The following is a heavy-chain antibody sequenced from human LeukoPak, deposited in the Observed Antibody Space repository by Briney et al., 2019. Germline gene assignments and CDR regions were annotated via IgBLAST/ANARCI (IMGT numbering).Heavy chain of an antibody. CDR2: IIPIFGTA. V-gene: IGHV1-69*06. CDR3: ARKVPNDSSGYYYRGQFDP. Sequence: GASVKVSCKASGYTFTSYYMHWVRQAPGQGLEWMGGIIPIFGTANYAQKFQGRVTITADKSTSTAYRELSSLRSEDTAVYYCARKVPNDSSGYYYRGQFDPWGQGTLVTVSS. J-gene: IGHJ5*02. D-gene: IGHD3-22*01. CDR1: GYTFTSYY.